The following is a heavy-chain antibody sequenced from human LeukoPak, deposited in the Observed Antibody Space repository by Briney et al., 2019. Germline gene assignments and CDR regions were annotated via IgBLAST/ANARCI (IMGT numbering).Heavy chain of an antibody. Sequence: SETLSLTCTVSGGSVSSGSYYWSWIRQPPGKGLEWIGYIYYSGGTNYNPSLKSRVTISVDTSKNQFSLKLSSVTAADTAVYYCARGDYDFWSGYHPWGQGTLVTVSS. V-gene: IGHV4-61*01. D-gene: IGHD3-3*01. CDR3: ARGDYDFWSGYHP. CDR1: GGSVSSGSYY. J-gene: IGHJ5*02. CDR2: IYYSGGT.